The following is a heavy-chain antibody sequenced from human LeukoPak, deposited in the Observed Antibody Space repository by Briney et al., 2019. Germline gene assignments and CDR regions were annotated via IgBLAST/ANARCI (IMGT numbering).Heavy chain of an antibody. V-gene: IGHV3-21*01. CDR2: ISISSSSI. CDR1: GFTFDDYA. Sequence: GGSLRLSCAASGFTFDDYAMHWVRQAPGKGLEWVSSISISSSSIYYADSVKGRFTISRDNAKNSLYLQMNSLRAEDTAVYYCARAYGDYVFHYYYYMDVWGKGTTVTISS. J-gene: IGHJ6*03. D-gene: IGHD4-17*01. CDR3: ARAYGDYVFHYYYYMDV.